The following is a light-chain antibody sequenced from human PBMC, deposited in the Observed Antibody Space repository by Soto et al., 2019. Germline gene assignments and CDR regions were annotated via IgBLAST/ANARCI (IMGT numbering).Light chain of an antibody. CDR1: QDISNF. J-gene: IGKJ3*01. Sequence: DIQMTQSPSSLSASVGDRVTITCQASQDISNFLNWYQQKPGKAPKLLIYDASNLETGVPSRFSGSRSGTDFTLIISNLQAEDIATYYCQQYDNLPLFTFGPGTKVDIK. CDR3: QQYDNLPLFT. CDR2: DAS. V-gene: IGKV1-33*01.